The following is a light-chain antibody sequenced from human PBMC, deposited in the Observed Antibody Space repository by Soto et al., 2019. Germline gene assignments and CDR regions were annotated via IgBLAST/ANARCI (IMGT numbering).Light chain of an antibody. CDR2: RTS. CDR1: QAVNTR. V-gene: IGKV3-11*01. Sequence: EIVLTQSPGTLSSFPGERATLSCRASQAVNTRLAWYQHKPGQAPRLLISRTSGRATGIPARFSGSGSGTDFTLTISSLEPEDSAVYYCHQHRSWPLTFGQGTKVDI. CDR3: HQHRSWPLT. J-gene: IGKJ1*01.